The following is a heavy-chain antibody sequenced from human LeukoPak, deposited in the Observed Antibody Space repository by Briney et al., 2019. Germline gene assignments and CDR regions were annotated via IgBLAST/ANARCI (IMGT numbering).Heavy chain of an antibody. D-gene: IGHD2-2*02. Sequence: GGSLRLSCAASGRTFSNYAMTWVRQAPGKGLEWVATIIGNGGSTYYADSVKGRFTISRDNSKNTLSLQMNSLRAEDTAVYYCANGYCSSTSCYNGYYYGMDVWGQGTTVTVSS. CDR3: ANGYCSSTSCYNGYYYGMDV. J-gene: IGHJ6*02. V-gene: IGHV3-23*01. CDR2: IIGNGGST. CDR1: GRTFSNYA.